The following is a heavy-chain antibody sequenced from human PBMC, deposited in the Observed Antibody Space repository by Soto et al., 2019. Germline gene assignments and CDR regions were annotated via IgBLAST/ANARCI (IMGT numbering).Heavy chain of an antibody. CDR2: IIPILGIA. D-gene: IGHD5-12*01. CDR1: GGTFSSYT. Sequence: QVQLVQSGAEVKKPGSSVKVSCKASGGTFSSYTISWVRQAPGQGLEWMGRIIPILGIANYAQKFQCRVKIAADKSTSTAYMELSSLRSEDTAVYCCARCSGYDYYCYYMDVWGKGTTVTVSS. J-gene: IGHJ6*03. V-gene: IGHV1-69*02. CDR3: ARCSGYDYYCYYMDV.